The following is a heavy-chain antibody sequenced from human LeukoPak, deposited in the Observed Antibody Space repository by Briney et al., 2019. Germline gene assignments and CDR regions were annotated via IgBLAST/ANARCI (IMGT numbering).Heavy chain of an antibody. CDR3: AREDGYCSSTSCQSFDY. J-gene: IGHJ4*02. D-gene: IGHD2-2*01. CDR1: GGSISSYY. Sequence: SETLSLTCTVSGGSISSYYWSWIRQPAGKGLEWIGRIYTSGSTNYNPSLKSRVTMSVDTSKNQFSLKLSSVTAVDTAVYYCAREDGYCSSTSCQSFDYWGQGTLVTVSS. V-gene: IGHV4-4*07. CDR2: IYTSGST.